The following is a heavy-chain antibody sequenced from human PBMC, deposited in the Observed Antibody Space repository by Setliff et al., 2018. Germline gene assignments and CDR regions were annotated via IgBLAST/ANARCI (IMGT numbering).Heavy chain of an antibody. CDR2: ISSSSSTI. CDR3: ARDQLWRGYYFDY. J-gene: IGHJ4*02. V-gene: IGHV3-48*04. D-gene: IGHD3-16*01. Sequence: LSLSCAASGFTFSSYSMNWVRQAPGKGLEWVSSISSSSSTIYYADSVKGRFTISRDNAKNSLYLQMNSLRAEDTAVYYCARDQLWRGYYFDYWGQGTLVTVSS. CDR1: GFTFSSYS.